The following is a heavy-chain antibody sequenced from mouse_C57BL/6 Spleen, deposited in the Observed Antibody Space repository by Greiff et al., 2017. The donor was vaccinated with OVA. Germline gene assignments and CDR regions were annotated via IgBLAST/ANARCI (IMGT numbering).Heavy chain of an antibody. CDR3: ARWEKGGFITTHYYAMDY. D-gene: IGHD1-1*01. Sequence: EVQLQQSGPELVKPGASVKISCKASGYTFTDYYMNWVKQSHGKSLEWIGDINPNNGGTSYNQKFKGKATLTVDKSSSTAYMELRSLTSEDSAVYYCARWEKGGFITTHYYAMDYWGQGTSVTVSS. V-gene: IGHV1-26*01. CDR2: INPNNGGT. CDR1: GYTFTDYY. J-gene: IGHJ4*01.